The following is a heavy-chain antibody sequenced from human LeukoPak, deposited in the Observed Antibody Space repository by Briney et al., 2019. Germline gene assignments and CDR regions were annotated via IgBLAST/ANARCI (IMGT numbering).Heavy chain of an antibody. Sequence: GGSLRLSCAPSGFTFSIYWMSWVRQAPGKGLEWVANIKEDGSEKYYVDSVKGRFTIFRDSAKNSLSLQMNSLRADDTAVYYCAREVLNTASAFDYWGQGTLVTVS. CDR3: AREVLNTASAFDY. J-gene: IGHJ4*02. D-gene: IGHD5-18*01. CDR1: GFTFSIYW. CDR2: IKEDGSEK. V-gene: IGHV3-7*03.